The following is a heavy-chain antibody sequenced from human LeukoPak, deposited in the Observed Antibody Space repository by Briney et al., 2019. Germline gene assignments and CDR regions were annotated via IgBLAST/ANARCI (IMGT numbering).Heavy chain of an antibody. Sequence: PSETLSLTCTVSGGSISSSSYYWGWIRQPPGKGLEWIGSIYYSGSTYYNPSLKSRVTISVDTSKNQFSLKLSSVTAADTAVYYCVEFDFDYWGQGTLVTVSS. CDR3: VEFDFDY. CDR1: GGSISSSSYY. CDR2: IYYSGST. J-gene: IGHJ4*02. V-gene: IGHV4-39*01.